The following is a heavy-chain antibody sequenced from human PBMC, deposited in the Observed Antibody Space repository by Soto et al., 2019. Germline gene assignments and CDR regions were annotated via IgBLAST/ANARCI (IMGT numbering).Heavy chain of an antibody. V-gene: IGHV3-21*01. J-gene: IGHJ6*02. D-gene: IGHD1-26*01. Sequence: GGSLRLSCVASGFMFSDYSMNWVRKAPGKGLEWVSSIGSRSSYIFYADSVKDRFTISRDNAKNSLFLQMRSLRAEDTAVYYFARGFLVGSRAMYMAVWGQGTTVTVSS. CDR3: ARGFLVGSRAMYMAV. CDR1: GFMFSDYS. CDR2: IGSRSSYI.